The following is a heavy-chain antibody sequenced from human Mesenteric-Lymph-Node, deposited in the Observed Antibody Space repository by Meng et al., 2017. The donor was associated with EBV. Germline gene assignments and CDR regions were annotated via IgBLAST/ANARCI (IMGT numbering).Heavy chain of an antibody. CDR1: SGAMNNDRSY. D-gene: IGHD2/OR15-2a*01. CDR2: IYSSGIT. CDR3: ASGLLPTSMPY. V-gene: IGHV4-30-4*01. Sequence: QLQESGPGLTKPPHSLSLPCTLSSGAMNNDRSYWTWVRQSPEKGMEWIGYIYSSGITYYNPSLKSRVSISTDTSINQFSLKLTSVTAADTAVYYCASGLLPTSMPYWGQGILVTVSS. J-gene: IGHJ4*02.